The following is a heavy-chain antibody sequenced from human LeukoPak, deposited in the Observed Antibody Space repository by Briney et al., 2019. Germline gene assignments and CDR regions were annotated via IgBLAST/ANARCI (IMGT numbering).Heavy chain of an antibody. D-gene: IGHD5-18*01. Sequence: SETLSLTCTVSGDPISSYYWSWIRQSPGKGLEWLGDVFYTGSTTYNPSLKSRITISVDTSKSQFSLKLTSVTAADTAVCYCAKLWAPAGPYSYFDPWGQGTLVSVSS. CDR3: AKLWAPAGPYSYFDP. V-gene: IGHV4-59*12. J-gene: IGHJ5*02. CDR1: GDPISSYY. CDR2: VFYTGST.